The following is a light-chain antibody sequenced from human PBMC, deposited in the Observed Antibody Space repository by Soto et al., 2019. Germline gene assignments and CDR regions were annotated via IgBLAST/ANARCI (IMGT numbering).Light chain of an antibody. CDR3: QQYGSSPPYT. J-gene: IGKJ2*01. Sequence: EIVLTQSPGTLSLSPGERATLSCRASHSVSSSYLAWYQQKPGQAPRLLIYGASSRATGIPDMFSGSGSGTDFTLTISRLEPEDFAVYYCQQYGSSPPYTFGQGTKLEIK. CDR1: HSVSSSY. V-gene: IGKV3-20*01. CDR2: GAS.